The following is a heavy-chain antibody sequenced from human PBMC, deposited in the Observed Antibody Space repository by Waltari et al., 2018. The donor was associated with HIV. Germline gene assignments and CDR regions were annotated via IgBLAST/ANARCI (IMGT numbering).Heavy chain of an antibody. J-gene: IGHJ4*02. V-gene: IGHV4-39*07. CDR1: GGSIASSSYS. Sequence: QLQLQESGPRLVKPSETLSLTCSVSGGSIASSSYSWGWVRQPPGKRLEWIGSFSYTASTCSNPSLKSRITISVAASKKQFYLTLKSVIAADTAVYVRSREVPTIWVSSRGPRVADCWGQGIRVTVSS. CDR2: FSYTAST. D-gene: IGHD6-6*01. CDR3: SREVPTIWVSSRGPRVADC.